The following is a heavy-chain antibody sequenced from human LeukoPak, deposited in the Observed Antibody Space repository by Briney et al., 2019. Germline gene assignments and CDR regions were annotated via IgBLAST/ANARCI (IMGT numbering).Heavy chain of an antibody. CDR3: ARRGAYYDSSGYYD. CDR1: GFTFNSYA. Sequence: GRSLRLSCAASGFTFNSYAMHWVRQAPGKELEWVALISYDGSNKYYADSVKGRFTISRDNSKNTLYLQMNSLRAEDTAVYYCARRGAYYDSSGYYDWGQGTLVTVSS. V-gene: IGHV3-30-3*01. D-gene: IGHD3-22*01. J-gene: IGHJ4*02. CDR2: ISYDGSNK.